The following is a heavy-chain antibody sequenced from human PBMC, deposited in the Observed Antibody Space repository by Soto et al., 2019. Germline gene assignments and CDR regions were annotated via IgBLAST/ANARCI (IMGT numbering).Heavy chain of an antibody. CDR2: ISGSGGST. CDR1: GFTFSSYA. Sequence: GGSLRLSCAASGFTFSSYAMSWVRQAPGKGLEWVSAISGSGGSTYYADSVKGRFTISRDNSKNTLYLQMNSLRAEDTAVYYCAKSQALFNYYDSHVPPDAFDIWGQGTMVTVSS. CDR3: AKSQALFNYYDSHVPPDAFDI. J-gene: IGHJ3*02. V-gene: IGHV3-23*01. D-gene: IGHD3-22*01.